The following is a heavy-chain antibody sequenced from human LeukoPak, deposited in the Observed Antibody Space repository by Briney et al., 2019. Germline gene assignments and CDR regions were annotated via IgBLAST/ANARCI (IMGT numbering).Heavy chain of an antibody. D-gene: IGHD3-16*01. CDR3: AKKKSGGVYWTFDY. Sequence: PGRSLRLSCAASGFTFSSYGMHWVRQAPGKGLEWVAVISYDGSNKYYADSVKGRFTISRDNSKNTLYLQMNSLRAEDTAVYYCAKKKSGGVYWTFDYWGQGTLVTVSS. CDR2: ISYDGSNK. J-gene: IGHJ4*02. V-gene: IGHV3-30*18. CDR1: GFTFSSYG.